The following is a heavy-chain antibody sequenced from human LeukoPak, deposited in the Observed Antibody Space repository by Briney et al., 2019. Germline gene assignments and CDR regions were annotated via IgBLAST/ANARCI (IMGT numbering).Heavy chain of an antibody. CDR2: IIPIFGTA. CDR3: ARVFSGRGFVDY. Sequence: ASVKDSCKASGGTFSSYAISWVRQAPGQGLEWMGGIIPIFGTANYAQKFQGRVTITADESTSTAYMELSSLRSEDTAVYYCARVFSGRGFVDYWGQGTLVTVSS. V-gene: IGHV1-69*13. J-gene: IGHJ4*02. CDR1: GGTFSSYA. D-gene: IGHD2-15*01.